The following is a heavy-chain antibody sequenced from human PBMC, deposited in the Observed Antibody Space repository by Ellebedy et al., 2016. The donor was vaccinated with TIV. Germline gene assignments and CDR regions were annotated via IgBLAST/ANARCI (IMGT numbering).Heavy chain of an antibody. CDR2: ITPGGSA. CDR1: GGSFSGYY. D-gene: IGHD3-10*01. CDR3: ARVSRGVVDY. Sequence: SETLSLTXAVYGGSFSGYYWTWIRQPPGKGLEWIGDITPGGSANYNPSLKSRVVISVDTSKNQFSLKLNSVTAADTALYYCARVSRGVVDYWGQGTLVTVSS. J-gene: IGHJ4*02. V-gene: IGHV4-34*01.